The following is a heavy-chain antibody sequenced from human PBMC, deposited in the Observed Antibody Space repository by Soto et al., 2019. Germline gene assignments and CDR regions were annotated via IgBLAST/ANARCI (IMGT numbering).Heavy chain of an antibody. V-gene: IGHV4-34*01. J-gene: IGHJ3*02. D-gene: IGHD6-13*01. Sequence: QAQLQQWGAGLFKPSGTLSLTCAVYGGSFSGYYWSWLRPPPGRGREWIGEIHHRGSTKGNPSLKSRVTISVETSKNQFSLNLSSVTAADTAVYYCARAVPSAGRMWHAFDSWGQCTMLTVSS. CDR1: GGSFSGYY. CDR3: ARAVPSAGRMWHAFDS. CDR2: IHHRGST.